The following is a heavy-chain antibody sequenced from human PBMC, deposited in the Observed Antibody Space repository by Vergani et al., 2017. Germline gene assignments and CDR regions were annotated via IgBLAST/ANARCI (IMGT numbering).Heavy chain of an antibody. V-gene: IGHV3-30*02. D-gene: IGHD2-15*01. Sequence: VQLVESGGGLVKRGGSLRLSCAASGFTFNSYGMHWVRQAPGKGLEWVASIRSDESRRYYGDSMEGPFTISRDNSKNTLYLQMKSLRPEDTAVYYCAKEGGGYCSGGTCYPEYWGQGTLVIVSS. CDR3: AKEGGGYCSGGTCYPEY. CDR1: GFTFNSYG. CDR2: IRSDESRR. J-gene: IGHJ4*02.